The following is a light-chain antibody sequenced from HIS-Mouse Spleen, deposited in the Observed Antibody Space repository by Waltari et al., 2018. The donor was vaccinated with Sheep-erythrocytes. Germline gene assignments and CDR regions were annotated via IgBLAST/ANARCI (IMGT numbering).Light chain of an antibody. CDR3: LQDYNYPYT. Sequence: AIQMTQSPSSLSASVGDRVTITCRASQGIRNDLGWYQQKPGKAPKLLSYAASSLQSGAPSRFSGSGSGTDFTLTISSLQPEDFATYFCLQDYNYPYTFGQGTKLEIK. CDR2: AAS. V-gene: IGKV1-6*01. J-gene: IGKJ2*01. CDR1: QGIRND.